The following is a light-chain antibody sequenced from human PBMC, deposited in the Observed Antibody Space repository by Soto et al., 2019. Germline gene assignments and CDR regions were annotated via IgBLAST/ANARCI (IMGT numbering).Light chain of an antibody. V-gene: IGKV3-11*01. J-gene: IGKJ5*01. Sequence: EIVLTQSPGTLSLSPGERATLSCRASQFLSSYLALYQQIPGQPPRLLIYDTSNRVTGIPARFSGSRSGTDFTLTIRSLEPEDVAVYFCHQRDKFGQGTRLETK. CDR3: HQRDK. CDR2: DTS. CDR1: QFLSSY.